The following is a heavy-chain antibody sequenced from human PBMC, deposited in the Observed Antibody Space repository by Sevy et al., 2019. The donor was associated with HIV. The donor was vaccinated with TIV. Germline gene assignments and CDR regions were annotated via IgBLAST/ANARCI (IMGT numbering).Heavy chain of an antibody. CDR2: ISYTGRT. CDR3: ARAPPVRSGDDSLNWFDP. D-gene: IGHD5-12*01. V-gene: IGHV4-59*01. CDR1: GGSISAYY. J-gene: IGHJ5*02. Sequence: SETLSLTCTVSGGSISAYYWSWIRQPPGKGLEYLGYISYTGRTNYNPSLKSRVTISLDTSKNQFSLKLSSVTAADTAVYYCARAPPVRSGDDSLNWFDPWGQGTLVTVSS.